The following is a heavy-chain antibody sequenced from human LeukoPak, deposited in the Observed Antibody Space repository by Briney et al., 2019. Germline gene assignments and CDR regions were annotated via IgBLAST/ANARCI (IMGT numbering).Heavy chain of an antibody. CDR3: ARGGELGYCSGGSCHFDY. D-gene: IGHD2-15*01. CDR1: GFTFSSYA. Sequence: GSLRLSCAASGFTFSSYAMHWVRQAPGKGLEWVAVISYDGSNKYYADSVKGRFTISRDNSKNTLYLQMNSLRAEDTAVYYCARGGELGYCSGGSCHFDYWGQGTLVTVSS. V-gene: IGHV3-30-3*01. CDR2: ISYDGSNK. J-gene: IGHJ4*02.